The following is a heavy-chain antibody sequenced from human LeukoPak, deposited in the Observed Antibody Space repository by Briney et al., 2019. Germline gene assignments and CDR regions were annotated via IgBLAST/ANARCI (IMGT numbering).Heavy chain of an antibody. CDR3: ARDPDYYDSSGYPGP. CDR2: IYYSGST. D-gene: IGHD3-22*01. Sequence: SETLSLTCAVSGGSISSGGYSWSWIRQPPGKGLEWIGYIYYSGSTYYNPSLKSRVTISVDTSKNQFSLKLSSVTATDTAVYYCARDPDYYDSSGYPGPWGQGTLVTVSS. V-gene: IGHV4-30-4*07. J-gene: IGHJ5*02. CDR1: GGSISSGGYS.